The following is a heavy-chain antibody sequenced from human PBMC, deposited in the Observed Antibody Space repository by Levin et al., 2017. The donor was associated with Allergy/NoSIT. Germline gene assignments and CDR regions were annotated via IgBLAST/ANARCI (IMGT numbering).Heavy chain of an antibody. CDR1: GFSFSDSY. V-gene: IGHV3-11*03. D-gene: IGHD2-15*01. CDR2: ISRRGDYA. J-gene: IGHJ5*02. CDR3: ARTVGSGDCSGGSCSNWFEP. Sequence: GGSLRLSCAASGFSFSDSYMTWIRQAPGKGLEWVSYISRRGDYANYADSVKGRFTISRDNAKTSLSLLMNSLRAEDTAVYYCARTVGSGDCSGGSCSNWFEPWGQGTLVTVSS.